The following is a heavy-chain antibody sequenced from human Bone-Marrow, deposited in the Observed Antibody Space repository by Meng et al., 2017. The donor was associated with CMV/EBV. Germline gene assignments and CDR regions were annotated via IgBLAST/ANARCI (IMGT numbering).Heavy chain of an antibody. Sequence: GGSLRLSCAASGFTFSSYSMNWVRQAPGKGLEWVSSISSSSSYIYYADSVKGRFTISRDNSKNTLYLQMNSLRAEDTAVYYCAKDKVLGLFYYYYGMDVWGQGTTVTVSS. CDR1: GFTFSSYS. D-gene: IGHD4/OR15-4a*01. V-gene: IGHV3-21*01. J-gene: IGHJ6*02. CDR2: ISSSSSYI. CDR3: AKDKVLGLFYYYYGMDV.